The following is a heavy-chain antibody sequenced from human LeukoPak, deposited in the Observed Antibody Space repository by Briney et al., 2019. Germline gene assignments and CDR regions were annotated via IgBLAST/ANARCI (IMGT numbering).Heavy chain of an antibody. D-gene: IGHD3-10*01. V-gene: IGHV4-34*01. J-gene: IGHJ6*02. Sequence: PSETLSLTCAVYGGSFSGYYWSWIRQPPGKGLEWIGEINHSGSTNYNPSLKSRVTISVDTSKNQFSLKLSSVTAADTAVYYCARGDHGSGVTYYYYYGMDVWGQGTTVTVSS. CDR2: INHSGST. CDR3: ARGDHGSGVTYYYYYGMDV. CDR1: GGSFSGYY.